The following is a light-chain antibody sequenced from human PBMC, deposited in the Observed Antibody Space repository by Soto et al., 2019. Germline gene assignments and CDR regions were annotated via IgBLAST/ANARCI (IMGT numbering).Light chain of an antibody. CDR1: QSVSKNY. CDR2: AAS. V-gene: IGKV3-20*01. Sequence: EIVFNHSPGTLPLSPCERATLSFRASQSVSKNYLAWYQQKPGQAPRLLIYAASYRATGIPDKFSGSGSGTDFSLTISSLEPEDFAVYYCQQYNNWPRTFGPGTKVDI. CDR3: QQYNNWPRT. J-gene: IGKJ1*01.